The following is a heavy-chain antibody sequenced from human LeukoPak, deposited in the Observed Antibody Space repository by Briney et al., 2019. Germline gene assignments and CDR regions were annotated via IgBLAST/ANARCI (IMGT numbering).Heavy chain of an antibody. CDR3: AKRHYDPELGAFDI. D-gene: IGHD3-22*01. CDR2: ISYDGTNE. CDR1: GLTFNNYV. J-gene: IGHJ3*02. V-gene: IGHV3-30*18. Sequence: GGSLRLSCAASGLTFNNYVMNWVRQAPGKGLEWVASISYDGTNEYYADSVKGRFTISKDNSKNTLYLRMNSLRAEDTAVYYCAKRHYDPELGAFDIWGQGTMVTVSS.